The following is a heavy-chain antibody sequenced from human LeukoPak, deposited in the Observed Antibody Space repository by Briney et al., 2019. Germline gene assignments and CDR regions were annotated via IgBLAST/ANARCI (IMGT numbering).Heavy chain of an antibody. CDR2: INAGNGNT. D-gene: IGHD3-22*01. CDR1: GYTFTSYA. Sequence: ASVKVSCKASGYTFTSYAMHWVRQAPGQRLEWMGWINAGNGNTKYSQKFQGRVTITRDTSASTAYMELSSLRSEDTAVYYCARGLNYGGSGYYFDSWGPGTLVTVSS. V-gene: IGHV1-3*01. J-gene: IGHJ4*02. CDR3: ARGLNYGGSGYYFDS.